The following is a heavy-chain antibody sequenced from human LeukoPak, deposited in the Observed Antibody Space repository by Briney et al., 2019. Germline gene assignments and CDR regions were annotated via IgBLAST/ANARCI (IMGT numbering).Heavy chain of an antibody. D-gene: IGHD3-16*01. Sequence: PGGSLRLSCAASGFTFSSYSMNWVRQAPGKGLEWGGFIRSKAYGGTTEYAASVKVRFTISRDDSKSIAYLQMNSLKTEDTAVYYCTRGLWSFDPWGQGTLVTVSS. V-gene: IGHV3-49*04. CDR1: GFTFSSYS. J-gene: IGHJ5*02. CDR3: TRGLWSFDP. CDR2: IRSKAYGGTT.